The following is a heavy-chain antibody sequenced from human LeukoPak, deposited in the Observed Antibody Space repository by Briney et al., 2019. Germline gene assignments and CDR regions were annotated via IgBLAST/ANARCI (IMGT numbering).Heavy chain of an antibody. J-gene: IGHJ5*02. V-gene: IGHV4-34*01. CDR3: ARLGMYYDSP. CDR1: GFTFSSYA. CDR2: INHSGST. D-gene: IGHD3-3*01. Sequence: GSLRLSCAASGFTFSSYAMSWIRQPPGKGLEWIGEINHSGSTNYNPSLKSRATISVDTSKNQFSLKLSSVTAADTAVYYCARLGMYYDSPWGQGTLVTVSS.